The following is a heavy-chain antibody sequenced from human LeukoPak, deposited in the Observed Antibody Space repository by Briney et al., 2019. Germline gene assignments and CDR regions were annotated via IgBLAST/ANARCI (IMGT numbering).Heavy chain of an antibody. D-gene: IGHD7-27*01. CDR2: IYYGGIT. V-gene: IGHV4-39*07. CDR1: GGSISSSSYY. Sequence: SETLSLTCTVSGGSISSSSYYWGWIRQPPGKGLEWIGSIYYGGITYYNPSLKSRVTISVDTSKNQLSLELSSVTAADTAVYYCARSYWGVYFDFWGQGTLVTVSS. J-gene: IGHJ4*02. CDR3: ARSYWGVYFDF.